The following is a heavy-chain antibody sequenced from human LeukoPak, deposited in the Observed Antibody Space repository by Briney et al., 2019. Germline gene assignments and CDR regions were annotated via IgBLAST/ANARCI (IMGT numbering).Heavy chain of an antibody. V-gene: IGHV4-59*08. CDR1: GGSISSYY. CDR2: IYYSGST. Sequence: SETLSLTCTVSGGSISSYYWSWIRQPPGEGLEWIGYIYYSGSTNYNPSLKSRVTISVDTSKNQFSLKLSSVTAADTAVYYCARHGDGYNWWDDYWGQGTLVTVSS. D-gene: IGHD5-24*01. CDR3: ARHGDGYNWWDDY. J-gene: IGHJ4*02.